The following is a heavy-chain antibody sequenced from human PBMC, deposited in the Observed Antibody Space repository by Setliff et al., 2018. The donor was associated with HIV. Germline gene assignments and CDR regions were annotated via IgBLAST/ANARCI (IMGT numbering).Heavy chain of an antibody. V-gene: IGHV4-34*01. D-gene: IGHD3-22*01. J-gene: IGHJ4*02. CDR3: ARGIWYDSGALPHDY. CDR1: GGSFTNYY. Sequence: SETLSLTCAVDGGSFTNYYWSWIRQPPGKGLEWIGEINHSGSTNYNPSLTGRVTMSVDTSKNQFSLNLSSVTAADTAMYYCARGIWYDSGALPHDYWGQGTPVTVSS. CDR2: INHSGST.